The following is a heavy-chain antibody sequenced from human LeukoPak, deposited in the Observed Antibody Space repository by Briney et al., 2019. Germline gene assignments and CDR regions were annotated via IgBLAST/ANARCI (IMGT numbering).Heavy chain of an antibody. CDR2: ISGRGGST. V-gene: IGHV3-23*01. J-gene: IGHJ3*02. Sequence: PGGSLRLSCAASGFTFSAYAMNWVRQAPGKGLEWVSAISGRGGSTYYADSVKGRFTISRDNSRNTLYLQMSSLRAEDTAVYYCAKDRYYVSGSYYHDAFDIWGQGTMVTVSS. CDR3: AKDRYYVSGSYYHDAFDI. D-gene: IGHD3-10*01. CDR1: GFTFSAYA.